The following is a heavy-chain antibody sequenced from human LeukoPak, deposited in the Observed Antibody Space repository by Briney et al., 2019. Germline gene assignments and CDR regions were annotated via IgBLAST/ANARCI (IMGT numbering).Heavy chain of an antibody. D-gene: IGHD2-15*01. CDR3: ARGELGDCSGGSCYFDY. CDR2: IGSSSDYI. CDR1: GFTFSSYN. Sequence: GGSLRLSCVVSGFTFSSYNMHWVRQAPGKGLEWVSSIGSSSDYIHYADSLKGRFTISRDIAKNSLCLQMNSLKAEDTAVYYCARGELGDCSGGSCYFDYWGQGTLVTVSS. J-gene: IGHJ4*02. V-gene: IGHV3-21*01.